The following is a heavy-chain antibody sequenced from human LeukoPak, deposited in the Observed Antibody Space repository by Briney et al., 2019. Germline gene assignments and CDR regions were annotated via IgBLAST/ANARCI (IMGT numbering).Heavy chain of an antibody. Sequence: ARSLRLSCAASGFTFDDYTMHWVRQPPGKVLEWVSLISWDGGSTYYADSVKGRFTISRDNSKTSLYLQMNSLRTEDTALYYCAKDIGYPYYYGMDVWGQGTTVTVSS. D-gene: IGHD5-12*01. J-gene: IGHJ6*02. CDR3: AKDIGYPYYYGMDV. V-gene: IGHV3-43*01. CDR1: GFTFDDYT. CDR2: ISWDGGST.